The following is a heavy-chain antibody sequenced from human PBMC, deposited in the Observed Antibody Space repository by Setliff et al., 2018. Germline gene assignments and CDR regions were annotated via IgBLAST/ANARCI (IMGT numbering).Heavy chain of an antibody. J-gene: IGHJ6*03. CDR2: INGDATIA. V-gene: IGHV3-74*01. D-gene: IGHD7-27*01. CDR1: GFNFNKYW. CDR3: ASIDWGENFYNMDV. Sequence: GGSLRLSCTVYGFNFNKYWMYWVRQAPGKGLEWVSRINGDATIAHYADSVKGRFTISRDNARNALYLQMVSLRGEDTAVYFCASIDWGENFYNMDVWGKGTTVTVSS.